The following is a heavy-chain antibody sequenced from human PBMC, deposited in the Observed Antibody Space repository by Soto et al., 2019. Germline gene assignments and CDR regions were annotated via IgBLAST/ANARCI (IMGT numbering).Heavy chain of an antibody. V-gene: IGHV3-23*01. CDR3: AKDLMGCSGGSCYGTSANYYGMDV. J-gene: IGHJ6*02. CDR1: GFTFSSYA. CDR2: ISGSGGST. D-gene: IGHD2-15*01. Sequence: GGSLRLSCAASGFTFSSYAMSWVRQAPGKGLEWVSAISGSGGSTYYADSVKGRFTISRDNSKNTLYLQMNSLRAEDTAVYYCAKDLMGCSGGSCYGTSANYYGMDVWGQGTTVTVSS.